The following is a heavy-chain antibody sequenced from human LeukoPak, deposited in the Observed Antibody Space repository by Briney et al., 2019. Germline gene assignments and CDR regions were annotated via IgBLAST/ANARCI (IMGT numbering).Heavy chain of an antibody. D-gene: IGHD3-22*01. CDR1: GFTFSSYT. CDR3: ARDHYSDSSGYYFYFYGMDV. J-gene: IGHJ6*02. Sequence: GGSLRLSCVASGFTFSSYTVNWVRQAPGKGLEWVSAFSSSSNYIHYADSMKGRFTISRDNARNSLYLQMNSLRAEDTAVYYCARDHYSDSSGYYFYFYGMDVWGQGTTVTVSS. CDR2: FSSSSNYI. V-gene: IGHV3-21*06.